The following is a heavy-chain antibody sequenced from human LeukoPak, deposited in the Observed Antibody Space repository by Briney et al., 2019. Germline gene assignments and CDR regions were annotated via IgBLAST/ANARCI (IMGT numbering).Heavy chain of an antibody. Sequence: PGGSLRLSCAASGFTFSSYWMTWVRQAPGKGLEWVSYISSSRSTIYYADSVRGRFTISRDNAKNSLYLQMNSLRDEDTAVYYCARDRVLGSSEGFDSWGQGTLVTVSS. CDR1: GFTFSSYW. V-gene: IGHV3-48*02. CDR2: ISSSRSTI. D-gene: IGHD6-13*01. J-gene: IGHJ4*02. CDR3: ARDRVLGSSEGFDS.